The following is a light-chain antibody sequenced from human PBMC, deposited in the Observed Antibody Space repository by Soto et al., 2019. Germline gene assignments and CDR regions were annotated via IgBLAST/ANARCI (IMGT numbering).Light chain of an antibody. CDR2: EVS. J-gene: IGLJ1*01. CDR3: CSYAGSRRV. V-gene: IGLV2-23*02. Sequence: QSALTQPASVSGAPGQSITISCTGTSGDVGSYNLVSWYQQHPGKAPKLMIYEVSKRPSGVSNRFSGSKSGNTASLTISGLQAEDEADYYCCSYAGSRRVFGTGTKVTVL. CDR1: SGDVGSYNL.